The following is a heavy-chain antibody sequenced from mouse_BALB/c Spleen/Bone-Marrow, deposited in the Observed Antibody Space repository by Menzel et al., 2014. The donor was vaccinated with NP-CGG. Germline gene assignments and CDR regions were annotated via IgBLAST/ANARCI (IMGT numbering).Heavy chain of an antibody. CDR2: INPGSGGT. CDR1: GYAFTNYL. V-gene: IGHV1-54*01. J-gene: IGHJ2*01. CDR3: ARYDGYFDY. Sequence: QVQLQQSGAELVRPGTSVKVSCKASGYAFTNYLIEWVKQRPGQGLEWIGVINPGSGGTNYNEKFKGKATLTADKSSSTAYMQLSSLTSDDSAVYFCARYDGYFDYWGQGTILTVSS. D-gene: IGHD2-3*01.